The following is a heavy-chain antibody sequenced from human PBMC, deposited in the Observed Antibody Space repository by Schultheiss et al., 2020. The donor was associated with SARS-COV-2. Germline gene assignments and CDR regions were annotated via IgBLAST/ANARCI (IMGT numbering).Heavy chain of an antibody. Sequence: ASVKVSCKASGYTFTDYYMHWVRQAPGQGPEWMGWISVYNGNTHYAQKLQGRVTMTTDTPTSTAYMELRSLRSDDTAVYYCARDFGDYSWFDPWGQGTLVTVSS. V-gene: IGHV1-18*04. CDR1: GYTFTDYY. J-gene: IGHJ5*02. CDR3: ARDFGDYSWFDP. D-gene: IGHD4-17*01. CDR2: ISVYNGNT.